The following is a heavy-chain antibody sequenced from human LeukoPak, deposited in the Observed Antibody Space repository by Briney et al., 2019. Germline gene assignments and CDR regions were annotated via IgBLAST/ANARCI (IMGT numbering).Heavy chain of an antibody. CDR1: GFTFTSYA. Sequence: GGSLRLSCAASGFTFTSYAMSWVRQAPGKGLEWVSVLTGDGNTYYADSVKGRFTNSRDDSKNTLFLQMNSLRADDTAVYYCVGDSIISVGGFDFWGQGTQVTVSS. D-gene: IGHD2-15*01. CDR3: VGDSIISVGGFDF. V-gene: IGHV3-23*01. CDR2: LTGDGNT. J-gene: IGHJ5*01.